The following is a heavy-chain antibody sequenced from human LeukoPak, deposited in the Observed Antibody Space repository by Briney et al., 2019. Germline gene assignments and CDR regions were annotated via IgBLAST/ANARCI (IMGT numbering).Heavy chain of an antibody. V-gene: IGHV3-23*01. D-gene: IGHD6-6*01. J-gene: IGHJ4*02. Sequence: GGSLRLSCVASGLTLSNYDTTWVRQAPGKGLEYVSSIGSGGYRFYGGSAKGRFSIFRDNSQNTVYLQMNSLRGEDTAIYFCAKKLPDASSYFDFWGQGILVTVSS. CDR1: GLTLSNYD. CDR3: AKKLPDASSYFDF. CDR2: IGSGGYR.